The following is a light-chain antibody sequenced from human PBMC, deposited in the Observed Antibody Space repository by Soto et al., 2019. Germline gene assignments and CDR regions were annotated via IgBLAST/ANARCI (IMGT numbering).Light chain of an antibody. J-gene: IGLJ2*01. CDR1: SIDVGAYNY. V-gene: IGLV2-8*01. Sequence: QSPLTQPPSASGSPGQSVTISCTGTSIDVGAYNYVSWYQQHPGKAPKLMIYEVTKRPSGVPDRFSGSKFGSTASLTVSGLQAEDEADYFCSSYAGSNNLLFGGGTKLTVL. CDR3: SSYAGSNNLL. CDR2: EVT.